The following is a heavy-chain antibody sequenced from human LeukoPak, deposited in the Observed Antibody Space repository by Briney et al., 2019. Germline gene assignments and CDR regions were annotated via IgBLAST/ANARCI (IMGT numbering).Heavy chain of an antibody. CDR1: GFTFSSYA. CDR2: ISYGGDDGSNI. V-gene: IGHV3-30-3*02. D-gene: IGHD3-22*01. Sequence: GGSLRLSCAASGFTFSSYAMHWVRQAPGKGLEWVAVISYGGDDGSNIYYADSVKGRFTISRDNSKSTLYLQMNSLRAEDTAAYYCAKRSATMRASDYWGQGTLVTVSS. CDR3: AKRSATMRASDY. J-gene: IGHJ4*02.